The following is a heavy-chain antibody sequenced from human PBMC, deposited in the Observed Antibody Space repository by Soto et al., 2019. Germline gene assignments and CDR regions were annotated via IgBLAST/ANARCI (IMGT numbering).Heavy chain of an antibody. J-gene: IGHJ6*02. Sequence: SVKVSCKASGGTFSSYAISWVRQAPGQGLEWMGGIIPIFGTANYAQKFQGRVTITADESTSTAYMELNSLKTEDTAVYYCTESGSPPYYYGMDVWGQGTTVTVSS. CDR1: GGTFSSYA. V-gene: IGHV1-69*13. CDR2: IIPIFGTA. CDR3: TESGSPPYYYGMDV. D-gene: IGHD3-10*01.